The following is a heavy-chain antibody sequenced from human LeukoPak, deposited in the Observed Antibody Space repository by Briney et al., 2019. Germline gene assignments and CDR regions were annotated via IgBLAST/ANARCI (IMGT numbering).Heavy chain of an antibody. CDR3: AKDPRRTMVRGVYHDY. Sequence: GGSLRLSCAASGFTFSNYAMNWVRQTPGKGLEWVSIISGSGDSTYYADSVKGRFTISRDNSRNTLYLQMISLRAEDTGVYYCAKDPRRTMVRGVYHDYWGQGTLVTVSS. CDR1: GFTFSNYA. V-gene: IGHV3-23*01. J-gene: IGHJ4*02. D-gene: IGHD3-10*01. CDR2: ISGSGDST.